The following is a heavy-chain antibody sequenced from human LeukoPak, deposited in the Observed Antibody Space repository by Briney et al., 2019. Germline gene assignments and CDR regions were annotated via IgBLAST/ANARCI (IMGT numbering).Heavy chain of an antibody. CDR2: ISYDGSNK. J-gene: IGHJ4*02. V-gene: IGHV3-30-3*01. CDR3: ASSGPDLAPITIFGVVTTTVHFDY. D-gene: IGHD3-3*01. Sequence: GGSLRLSCAASGFTFSSYAMHWVRQAPGKGLEWVAVISYDGSNKYYADSVKGRFTISRDNSKNTLYLQMNSLRAEDTAVYYCASSGPDLAPITIFGVVTTTVHFDYWGQGTLVTVSS. CDR1: GFTFSSYA.